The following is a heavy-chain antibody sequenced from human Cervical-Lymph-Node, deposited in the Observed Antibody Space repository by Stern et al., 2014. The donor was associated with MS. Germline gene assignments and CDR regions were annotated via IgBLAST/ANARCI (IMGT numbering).Heavy chain of an antibody. J-gene: IGHJ4*02. CDR2: MGGYNGNT. CDR3: AREAGLGSYYDL. Sequence: QVQLVQFGDEVKKTGASVKVSCKASGYTFTSYGISWVRQAPGQGLEWMRGMGGYNGNTNYAQKLQGRVTMTTDTSTSTAYMELRSLRSDDTAVYYCAREAGLGSYYDLWGQETLVTVSS. CDR1: GYTFTSYG. V-gene: IGHV1-18*01. D-gene: IGHD3-22*01.